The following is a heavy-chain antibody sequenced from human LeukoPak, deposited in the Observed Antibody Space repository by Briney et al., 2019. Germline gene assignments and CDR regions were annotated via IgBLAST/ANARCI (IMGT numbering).Heavy chain of an antibody. V-gene: IGHV3-23*01. CDR3: AKYNDYSNPRPTNWFDP. CDR1: GFTFSSYA. J-gene: IGHJ5*02. CDR2: ISGSGGST. D-gene: IGHD4-11*01. Sequence: GGSLRLSCAASGFTFSSYAMSWVRQAPGKGLEWVSAISGSGGSTYYADSVKGRFTISRDNSKNTLYLQMNSLRAEDTVVYYCAKYNDYSNPRPTNWFDPWGQGTLVTVSS.